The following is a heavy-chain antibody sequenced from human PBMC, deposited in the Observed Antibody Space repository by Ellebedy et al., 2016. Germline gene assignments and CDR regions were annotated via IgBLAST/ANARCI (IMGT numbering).Heavy chain of an antibody. V-gene: IGHV4-30-4*01. J-gene: IGHJ4*02. CDR3: ARAAYGEVKVTYFFDS. D-gene: IGHD3-16*01. CDR1: GGSVDSGDYY. Sequence: SETLSLTXSVSGGSVDSGDYYWSWIRQPPGKGLEWIGYINNSGRTSYNPSLESRITMSIDPSKNLFSLNLKSVTAADTALYFCARAAYGEVKVTYFFDSWGQGTLVTVSS. CDR2: INNSGRT.